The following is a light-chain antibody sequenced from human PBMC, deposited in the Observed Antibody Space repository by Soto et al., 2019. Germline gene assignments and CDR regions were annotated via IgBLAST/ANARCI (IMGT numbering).Light chain of an antibody. CDR1: SSNIGAGYD. Sequence: QPVLTQSPSVSGAPGQRVTISCTGSSSNIGAGYDVHWYQQLPGTAPKLLIYGNSNRPSGVPDRFSGSKSGTSASLANTGLQAEDEADYSCQSYDSSLSALVFGGGTKLTVL. CDR3: QSYDSSLSALV. V-gene: IGLV1-40*01. CDR2: GNS. J-gene: IGLJ2*01.